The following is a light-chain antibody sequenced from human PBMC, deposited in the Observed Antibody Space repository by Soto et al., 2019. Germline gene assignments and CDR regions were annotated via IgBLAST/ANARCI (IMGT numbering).Light chain of an antibody. CDR3: QSYDRSLSGVV. Sequence: QSVLTQPPSLSGAPGQRVTISCTGSSSNIGAGHDVHWYLKLPGTAPKLLIYDNNNRPSGVPDRFSGSRSGTSASLAITGLQAEDEADYYCQSYDRSLSGVVFGGGTKLTVL. CDR2: DNN. V-gene: IGLV1-40*01. CDR1: SSNIGAGHD. J-gene: IGLJ2*01.